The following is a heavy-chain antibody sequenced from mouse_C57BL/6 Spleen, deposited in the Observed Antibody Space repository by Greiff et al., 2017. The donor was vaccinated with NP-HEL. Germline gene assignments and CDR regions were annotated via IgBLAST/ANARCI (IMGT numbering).Heavy chain of an antibody. V-gene: IGHV1-52*01. J-gene: IGHJ4*01. D-gene: IGHD1-1*01. CDR2: IDPSDSET. CDR1: GYTFTSYW. CDR3: ARWVTTVEDAMDY. Sequence: QVQLQQPGAELVRPGSSVKLSCKASGYTFTSYWMHWVKQRPIQGLEWIGNIDPSDSETHYNQKFKDKATLTVDKSSSTAYMQLSSLTSKDSAVYYCARWVTTVEDAMDYWGQGTSVTVSS.